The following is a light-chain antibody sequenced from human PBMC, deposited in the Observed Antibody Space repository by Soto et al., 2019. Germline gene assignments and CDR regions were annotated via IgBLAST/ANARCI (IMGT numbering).Light chain of an antibody. Sequence: EFGLTQSPGTLSLSLGDRATLSCRTSESITANYLSWYQQVPGQSPRLLIFGAAFRATGIPDRFSGGGSGKDLTIIINRLEPEDFAVYYCQHFDGSVWTFGQGTKVDIK. CDR3: QHFDGSVWT. V-gene: IGKV3-20*01. J-gene: IGKJ1*01. CDR2: GAA. CDR1: ESITANY.